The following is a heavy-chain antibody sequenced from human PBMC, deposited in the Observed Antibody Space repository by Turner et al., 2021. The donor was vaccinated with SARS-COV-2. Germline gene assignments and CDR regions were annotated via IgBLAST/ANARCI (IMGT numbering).Heavy chain of an antibody. CDR3: ATETVTERKYNYYGMDV. CDR1: GGSISSSSYY. CDR2: IYYSGST. J-gene: IGHJ6*02. D-gene: IGHD4-4*01. V-gene: IGHV4-39*01. Sequence: QLQLQESGPGLVKPSETLSLTCPVPGGSISSSSYYRGWTRQPPGKGLEWIGSIYYSGSTYHNPSLKSRVTISVDTSKNQFSLKLSSVTAADTAVYYCATETVTERKYNYYGMDVWGQGTTVTVSS.